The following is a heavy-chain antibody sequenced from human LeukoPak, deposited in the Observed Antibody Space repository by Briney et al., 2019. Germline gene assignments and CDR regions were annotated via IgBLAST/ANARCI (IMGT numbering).Heavy chain of an antibody. CDR2: IYYSGIT. D-gene: IGHD3-22*01. Sequence: PSETLSLTCTVSGGSISSYYWSWIRQPPGKGLGWIGYIYYSGITNYNPSLKSRVNISVYTSKNQFSLKLSSVTAADTAVYYCARLKYYYDSSGYRAEYFQHWGQGTLVTVSS. J-gene: IGHJ1*01. CDR1: GGSISSYY. V-gene: IGHV4-59*01. CDR3: ARLKYYYDSSGYRAEYFQH.